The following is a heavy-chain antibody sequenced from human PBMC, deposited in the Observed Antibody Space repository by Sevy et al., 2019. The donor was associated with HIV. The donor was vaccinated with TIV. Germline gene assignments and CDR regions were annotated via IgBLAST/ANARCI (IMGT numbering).Heavy chain of an antibody. J-gene: IGHJ4*02. V-gene: IGHV3-30-3*01. CDR2: ISYDGSNK. Sequence: GGSLRLSCAASGFTFSSYAMHWVRQAPGKGLEWVAVISYDGSNKYYAHSVKGRFTISRDNSKNTLYLQMNSLRAEDTAVYYCARVPIPYDSSGYYFDYWGQGTLVTVSS. CDR3: ARVPIPYDSSGYYFDY. D-gene: IGHD3-22*01. CDR1: GFTFSSYA.